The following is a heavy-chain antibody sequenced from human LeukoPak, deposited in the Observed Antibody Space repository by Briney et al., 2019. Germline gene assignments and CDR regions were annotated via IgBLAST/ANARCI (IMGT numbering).Heavy chain of an antibody. CDR3: ARDRTISLGTSKEIKYITIFDY. CDR2: INPNSGGT. V-gene: IGHV1-2*02. Sequence: ASVKVSCKASGYTFTGYYMHWVRQAPGQGLEWMGWINPNSGGTNYAQKFQGRVTMTRDTSISTAYIELSRLRSDDTAVYYCARDRTISLGTSKEIKYITIFDYWGQGTLVTVSS. J-gene: IGHJ4*02. CDR1: GYTFTGYY. D-gene: IGHD3-3*01.